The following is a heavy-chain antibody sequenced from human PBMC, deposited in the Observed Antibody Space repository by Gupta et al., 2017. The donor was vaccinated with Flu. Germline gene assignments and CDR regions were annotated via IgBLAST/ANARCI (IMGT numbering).Heavy chain of an antibody. V-gene: IGHV3-72*01. CDR1: GFSFSDHY. CDR3: ASRGYCRGSGCYDFDY. Sequence: EVQLVESGGGLVQPGGSLRLSCATSGFSFSDHYMDWVRQAPGKGLEWVGRIRNKVNSYTTEYAASVEGRFSISRDDSKNSLYLQMNSLQTEDTAGYYCASRGYCRGSGCYDFDYWGQGTLVSGSS. J-gene: IGHJ4*02. D-gene: IGHD2-15*01. CDR2: IRNKVNSYTT.